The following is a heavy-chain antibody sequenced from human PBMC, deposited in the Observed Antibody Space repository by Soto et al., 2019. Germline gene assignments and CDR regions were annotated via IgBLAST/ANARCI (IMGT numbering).Heavy chain of an antibody. CDR2: IRSKAYGGTT. Sequence: GGSLRLSCTASGFTFGDYAMSWFRQAPGKGLEWVGFIRSKAYGGTTEYAASVKGRFTISRDDSKSIAYLQMNSLKTEDTAVYYCTREVQGYYYDSNYFDYWGQGTLVTVS. CDR3: TREVQGYYYDSNYFDY. V-gene: IGHV3-49*03. CDR1: GFTFGDYA. D-gene: IGHD3-22*01. J-gene: IGHJ4*02.